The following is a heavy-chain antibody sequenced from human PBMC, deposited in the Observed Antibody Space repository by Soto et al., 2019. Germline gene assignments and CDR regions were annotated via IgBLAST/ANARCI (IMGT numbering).Heavy chain of an antibody. Sequence: ASVKVSCKASGGTFSSYSISWVRQAPGQGLEWMGGIIPIFGTANYAQKFQGRVTITADESTSTAYMELSSLRSEDTAVYYCARWGYSHLRGPWGQGTLVTVSS. CDR3: ARWGYSHLRGP. V-gene: IGHV1-69*13. D-gene: IGHD5-18*01. CDR1: GGTFSSYS. J-gene: IGHJ5*02. CDR2: IIPIFGTA.